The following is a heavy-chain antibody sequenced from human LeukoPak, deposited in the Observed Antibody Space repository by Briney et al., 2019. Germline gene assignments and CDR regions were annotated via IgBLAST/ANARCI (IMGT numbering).Heavy chain of an antibody. Sequence: HPGGCLRLSCAASGFSVSSNYISWVRQAPGKGLEWVSIIYSGGSRYYADSVKGRFTISRDNSKNTLYLQMNSLGAEDTAVYYCARGPRLRWLLDYWGQPTQVTVCS. V-gene: IGHV3-66*01. D-gene: IGHD5-12*01. CDR3: ARGPRLRWLLDY. J-gene: IGHJ4*02. CDR1: GFSVSSNY. CDR2: IYSGGSR.